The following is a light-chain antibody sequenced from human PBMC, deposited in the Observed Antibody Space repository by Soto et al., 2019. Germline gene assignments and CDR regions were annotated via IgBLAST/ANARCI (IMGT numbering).Light chain of an antibody. J-gene: IGKJ4*01. CDR1: QGIAPY. Sequence: DVQMTQSPSSLSASVGDRVTITCRASQGIAPYLAWFQQKPWKVPKLLIYVASTLQSWVPSRFSGSGSGTDFTLTISSLQPEDVATYYCQKYNSAALTFGGGTKVEIK. V-gene: IGKV1-27*01. CDR2: VAS. CDR3: QKYNSAALT.